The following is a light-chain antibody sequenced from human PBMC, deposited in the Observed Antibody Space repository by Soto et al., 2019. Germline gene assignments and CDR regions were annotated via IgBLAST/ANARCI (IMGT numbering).Light chain of an antibody. J-gene: IGLJ2*01. CDR2: SSN. Sequence: QLVLTQPPSASGTPGQWVTISCSGSSSNIGGNTVHWYKQLPGTAPKLLIYSSNRRPSGVPDRFSGSKSGTSASLAISGLQSEDEADYYCAARDDSLNGVVFGGGTKLTVL. CDR1: SSNIGGNT. V-gene: IGLV1-44*01. CDR3: AARDDSLNGVV.